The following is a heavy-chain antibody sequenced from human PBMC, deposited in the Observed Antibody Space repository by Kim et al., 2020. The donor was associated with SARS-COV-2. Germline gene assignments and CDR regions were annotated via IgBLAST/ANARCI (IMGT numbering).Heavy chain of an antibody. V-gene: IGHV4-34*01. D-gene: IGHD5-12*01. CDR2: INHSGST. CDR1: GGSFSGYY. CDR3: GGYALEDYFDY. Sequence: SETLSLTCAVYGGSFSGYYWSWIRQPPGKGLEWIGEINHSGSTNYNPSLKSRVTISVDTSKNQFSLKLSSVTAADTAVYYCGGYALEDYFDYWGQGTLVTVSS. J-gene: IGHJ4*02.